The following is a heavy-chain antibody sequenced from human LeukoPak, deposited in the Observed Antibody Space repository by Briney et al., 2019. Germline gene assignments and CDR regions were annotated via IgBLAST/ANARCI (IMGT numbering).Heavy chain of an antibody. CDR3: ARHSYCTSTSCYTGWFDP. V-gene: IGHV4-34*01. D-gene: IGHD2-2*02. CDR1: GGSFSGYY. Sequence: SETLSLTCAVYGGSFSGYYWSWIRQPPGKGLEWIGEINHSGSTNYNPSLKSRVTISVDTSKNQFSLKLSSVTAADTAVYYCARHSYCTSTSCYTGWFDPWGQGTLVTVSS. CDR2: INHSGST. J-gene: IGHJ5*02.